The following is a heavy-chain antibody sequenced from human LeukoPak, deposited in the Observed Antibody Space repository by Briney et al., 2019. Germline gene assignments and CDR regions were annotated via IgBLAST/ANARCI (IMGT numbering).Heavy chain of an antibody. CDR3: ARVVSAAKVGDY. CDR1: GGSISSGGYY. D-gene: IGHD2-2*01. V-gene: IGHV4-31*03. CDR2: IYYSGSA. J-gene: IGHJ4*02. Sequence: PSETLSLTCIVSGGSISSGGYYWSWIRQHPGRGLEWIGYIYYSGSAYYNPSLKSRVTISVDTSKNQFSLKLSSVTAADTAVYYCARVVSAAKVGDYWGQGTLVTVSS.